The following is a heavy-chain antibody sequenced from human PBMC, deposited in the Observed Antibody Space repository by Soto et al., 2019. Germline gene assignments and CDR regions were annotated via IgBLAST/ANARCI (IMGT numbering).Heavy chain of an antibody. CDR1: GFTFSSYA. J-gene: IGHJ4*02. CDR3: ATGTGAYCDIDCYDRVFDY. Sequence: PGGSLRLSCAASGFTFSSYAMTWVRQSPGTGLEWVSTIGGGGSSIFYADSVKGRFTISRDNSKNTLSLQMNSLGADDTALYYCATGTGAYCDIDCYDRVFDYWGQGTMVTVSS. CDR2: IGGGGSSI. D-gene: IGHD2-21*02. V-gene: IGHV3-23*01.